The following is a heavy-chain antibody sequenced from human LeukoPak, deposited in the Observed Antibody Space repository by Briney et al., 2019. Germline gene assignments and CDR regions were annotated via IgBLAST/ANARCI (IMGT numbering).Heavy chain of an antibody. CDR2: IYYSGST. V-gene: IGHV4-39*07. Sequence: PSETLSLTCTVSGGSISSSSYYWGWIRQPPGKGLEWIGSIYYSGSTYYNPSLKSRVTISVDTSKNQFSLKLSSVTAADTAVCYCASRQEMATIDWGQGTLVTVSS. J-gene: IGHJ4*02. CDR3: ASRQEMATID. CDR1: GGSISSSSYY. D-gene: IGHD5-24*01.